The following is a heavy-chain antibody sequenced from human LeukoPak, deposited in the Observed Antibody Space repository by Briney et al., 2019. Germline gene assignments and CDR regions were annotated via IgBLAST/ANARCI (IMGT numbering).Heavy chain of an antibody. Sequence: SGGSLRLSCAASGFSFSFSNMNWVRQAPGKGLEWVSYISSTNGHTYYADSVNGRFTISRDTAKNSLYLQMNSLRVEDTAIYFCARDRDSSGLYGGADLWGQGVLVTVSA. D-gene: IGHD6-19*01. CDR3: ARDRDSSGLYGGADL. CDR1: GFSFSFSN. V-gene: IGHV3-21*03. CDR2: ISSTNGHT. J-gene: IGHJ5*02.